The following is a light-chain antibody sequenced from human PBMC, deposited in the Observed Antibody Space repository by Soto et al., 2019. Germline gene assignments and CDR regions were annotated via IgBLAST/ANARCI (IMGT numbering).Light chain of an antibody. V-gene: IGKV3-15*01. J-gene: IGKJ2*01. Sequence: EILMTHSPSTLSVSPGERATLSCRASQSVSNNLAWYQQKPGQAPRLLIYGASTRATAIPARFSGSGSGTEFTLTISSLQSEDFEVYFCQQYDNWPYTFGQGTKVDIK. CDR1: QSVSNN. CDR2: GAS. CDR3: QQYDNWPYT.